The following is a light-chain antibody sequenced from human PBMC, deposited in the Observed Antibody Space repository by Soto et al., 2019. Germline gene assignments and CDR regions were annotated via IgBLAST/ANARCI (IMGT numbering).Light chain of an antibody. CDR1: SSDVGGYNY. Sequence: QSVLTQPPSASGSPGQSVTISCTGTSSDVGGYNYVSWYQQHPGKAPKLVIYDVSKRPSGVPDRFSGSKSGNTASLIVSGLQAEDEDDYYCSSYAGSNNPSYVFGTGTKLTVL. CDR2: DVS. V-gene: IGLV2-8*01. CDR3: SSYAGSNNPSYV. J-gene: IGLJ1*01.